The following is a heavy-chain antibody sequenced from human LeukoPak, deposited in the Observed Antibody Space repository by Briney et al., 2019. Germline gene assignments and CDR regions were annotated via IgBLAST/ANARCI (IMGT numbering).Heavy chain of an antibody. CDR3: ARVGERGIDY. CDR1: GGSISSGGYS. J-gene: IGHJ4*02. V-gene: IGHV4-30-2*01. CDR2: IYHSGST. Sequence: SQTLSLTCTVSGGSISSGGYSWSWIRQPPGKGLEWIGYIYHSGSTYYNPSLKSRVTISVDRSKNQFSLKLSSVTAADTAVYYCARVGERGIDYWGQGTLVTVSS. D-gene: IGHD3-16*01.